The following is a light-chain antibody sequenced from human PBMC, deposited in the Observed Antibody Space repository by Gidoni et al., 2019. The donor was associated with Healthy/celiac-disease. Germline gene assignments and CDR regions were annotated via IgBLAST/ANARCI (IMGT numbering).Light chain of an antibody. CDR3: AAWDDSLSVYVV. CDR2: RNN. Sequence: VLPQPPSASVTPGHSVTISCSGSTSNIGSNYLYWYQQLPGTAPKLLIYRNNQRPSGVPDRFSGSKSGTSASLAISGLRSEYEADYYCAAWDDSLSVYVVFGGGTKLTVL. CDR1: TSNIGSNY. V-gene: IGLV1-47*01. J-gene: IGLJ2*01.